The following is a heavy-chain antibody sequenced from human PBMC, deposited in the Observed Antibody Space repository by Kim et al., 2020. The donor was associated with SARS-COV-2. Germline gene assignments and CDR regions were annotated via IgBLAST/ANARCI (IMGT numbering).Heavy chain of an antibody. Sequence: SETLSLTCAVYGGSFSGYYWSWIRQAPGKGLEWIGEINYSGSTNYNPSLKGRVTISADRSESQFSLMLTSVTAADTAVYYCARGFLFFATFVGGKKNYYG. D-gene: IGHD1-26*01. CDR1: GGSFSGYY. V-gene: IGHV4-34*01. CDR2: INYSGST. CDR3: ARGFLFFATFVGGKKNYYG. J-gene: IGHJ6*01.